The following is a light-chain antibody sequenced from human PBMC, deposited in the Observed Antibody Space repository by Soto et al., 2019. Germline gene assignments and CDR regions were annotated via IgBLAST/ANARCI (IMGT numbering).Light chain of an antibody. CDR2: AAS. V-gene: IGKV1-39*01. CDR3: QQSYSTPPRT. Sequence: DIQMTQSPSSLSASVGDRVTITCRASQSISSYLNWYQQKPGKAPKLLIYAASSLPSGVPSRFSGSGSGTDFTLTISSLQPEDFATYYCQQSYSTPPRTFGQGTKVEIK. CDR1: QSISSY. J-gene: IGKJ1*01.